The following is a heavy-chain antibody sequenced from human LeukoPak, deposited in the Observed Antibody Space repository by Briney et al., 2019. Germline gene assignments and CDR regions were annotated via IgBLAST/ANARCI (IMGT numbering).Heavy chain of an antibody. D-gene: IGHD6-13*01. V-gene: IGHV3-74*01. CDR3: ARRSSYYYFDY. Sequence: GGSLRLSCAASGFTFSSYWMHWVRQAPGKGLVWVSHINGDGSNTNYADSVRGQFTISRDNAKNTLYLQMNSLRAEDTAVYYCARRSSYYYFDYWGQGTLVTVSS. CDR1: GFTFSSYW. CDR2: INGDGSNT. J-gene: IGHJ4*02.